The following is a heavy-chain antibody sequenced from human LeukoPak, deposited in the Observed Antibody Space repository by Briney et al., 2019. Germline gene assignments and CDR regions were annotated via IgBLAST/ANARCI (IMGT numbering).Heavy chain of an antibody. CDR2: IYHSGST. CDR3: ASQYDCVWGSYRPFDY. CDR1: GYSISSGYY. V-gene: IGHV4-38-2*01. J-gene: IGHJ4*02. D-gene: IGHD3-16*02. Sequence: PSETLSLTCAVSGYSISSGYYWGWIRQPPGKGLEWIGSIYHSGSTYYNPSLKSRVTISVDTSKNQFSLKLSSVTAADTAVYYCASQYDCVWGSYRPFDYWGQGTLVTVSS.